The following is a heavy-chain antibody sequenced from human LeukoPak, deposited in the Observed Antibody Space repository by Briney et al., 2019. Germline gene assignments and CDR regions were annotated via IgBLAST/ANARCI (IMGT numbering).Heavy chain of an antibody. CDR1: GGSISSGGYY. Sequence: SETLSLTCTVSGGSISSGGYYWSWVRQPPGKGLEWIGSIYYSGSTYYNPSLKSRVTISVDTSKNQFSLKLSSVTAADTAVYYCARGDSSGTDFDYWGQGTLVTVSS. V-gene: IGHV4-39*01. D-gene: IGHD3-22*01. CDR3: ARGDSSGTDFDY. CDR2: IYYSGST. J-gene: IGHJ4*02.